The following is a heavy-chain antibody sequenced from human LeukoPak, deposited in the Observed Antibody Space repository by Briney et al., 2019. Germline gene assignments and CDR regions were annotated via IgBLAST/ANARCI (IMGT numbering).Heavy chain of an antibody. CDR1: GFTVSSNY. D-gene: IGHD6-13*01. Sequence: GGSLRLSCAASGFTVSSNYMSWVRQAPGKGLEWVSLIYSSGSTYYADSVKGRFTISRDNSKNTLYLQMNSLRAEDTAVYYCAETPYSSSWDGMDVWGQGTTVTVSS. CDR2: IYSSGST. CDR3: AETPYSSSWDGMDV. J-gene: IGHJ6*02. V-gene: IGHV3-53*01.